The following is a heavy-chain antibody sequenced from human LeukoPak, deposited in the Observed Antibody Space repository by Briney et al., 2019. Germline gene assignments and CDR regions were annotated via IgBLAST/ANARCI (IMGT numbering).Heavy chain of an antibody. CDR1: GGTFRHHA. D-gene: IGHD5-24*01. Sequence: SVKVSCKALGGTFRHHAVSWVRQAPGQGLEWMGGTIPFLDTPQYAQRFQGRLTITTDESTITAYMELNSLESDDTAVYYRAREKTGDGHNFNWFDPWGQGTLVTVSS. J-gene: IGHJ5*02. CDR2: TIPFLDTP. V-gene: IGHV1-69*05. CDR3: AREKTGDGHNFNWFDP.